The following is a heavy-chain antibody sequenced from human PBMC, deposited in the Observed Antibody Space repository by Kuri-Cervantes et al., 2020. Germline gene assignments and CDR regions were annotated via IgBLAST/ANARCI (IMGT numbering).Heavy chain of an antibody. CDR3: AREGDSSSWYVYYFDY. J-gene: IGHJ4*02. CDR1: GFTFSSYG. D-gene: IGHD6-13*01. V-gene: IGHV3-33*01. CDR2: IWYDGSNK. Sequence: LSLTCAASGFTFSSYGVHWVRQAPGKGLEWVALIWYDGSNKYYAESVKGRFTISRDNSKNTLYLQMNSLRAEDTAVYYCAREGDSSSWYVYYFDYWGRGTLVTVSS.